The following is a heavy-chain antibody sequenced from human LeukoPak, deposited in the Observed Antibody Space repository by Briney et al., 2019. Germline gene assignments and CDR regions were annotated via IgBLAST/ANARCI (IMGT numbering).Heavy chain of an antibody. Sequence: GGSLRLSCAASGFTFSSYWMSWVRQAPGKGLEWVANIKQDGSEKYYMDSVKGRFTISRDNAKNSLYLQMNSLRAEDTAVYYCARDFFLEWLLSGDYWGQGTLVTVSS. CDR1: GFTFSSYW. CDR2: IKQDGSEK. V-gene: IGHV3-7*01. D-gene: IGHD3-3*01. J-gene: IGHJ4*02. CDR3: ARDFFLEWLLSGDY.